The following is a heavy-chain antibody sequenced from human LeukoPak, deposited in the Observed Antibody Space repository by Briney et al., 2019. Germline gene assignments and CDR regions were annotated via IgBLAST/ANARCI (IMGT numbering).Heavy chain of an antibody. CDR2: IKSKADGETI. J-gene: IGHJ4*02. V-gene: IGHV3-15*07. CDR1: GFTFTNAW. CDR3: STLTSRGLSDS. Sequence: GSLRLSCAASGFTFTNAWMNWVRQAPGKGLEWVGRIKSKADGETIDYAAPVKGRFTFSRDDSKNMLYLQMSSLKSEDTAVYYCSTLTSRGLSDSWGQGTLVTVSS. D-gene: IGHD1-20*01.